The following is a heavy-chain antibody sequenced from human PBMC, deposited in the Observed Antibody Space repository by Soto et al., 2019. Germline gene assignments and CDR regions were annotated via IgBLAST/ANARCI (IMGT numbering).Heavy chain of an antibody. CDR2: IIPIFGTA. J-gene: IGHJ4*02. CDR1: GGTFTSYA. V-gene: IGHV1-69*01. D-gene: IGHD4-17*01. CDR3: ARDASDYGDPPYFDY. Sequence: QVQLVQSGAEVEKPGSSVMLSCKAYGGTFTSYAISWVRQAPGQGLEWMGGIIPIFGTANYAQKFQGSVTITADESTSTAYMELNSLRFEDTGVYYCARDASDYGDPPYFDYWGQGTLVTVSS.